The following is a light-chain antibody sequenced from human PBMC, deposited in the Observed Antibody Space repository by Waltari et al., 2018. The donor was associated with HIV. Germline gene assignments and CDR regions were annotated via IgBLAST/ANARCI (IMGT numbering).Light chain of an antibody. V-gene: IGKV1-12*01. CDR2: GTF. CDR3: QQANNFPHT. Sequence: IEMTPAPSSFSASLGDSVITTCRASQSINGDLAWYQVKPGQAPRLLIFGTFRLESGVPSRFSGSGSDTNFTLTIRRLQFEDFASYFCQQANNFPHTFGQGTTLELK. J-gene: IGKJ2*01. CDR1: QSINGD.